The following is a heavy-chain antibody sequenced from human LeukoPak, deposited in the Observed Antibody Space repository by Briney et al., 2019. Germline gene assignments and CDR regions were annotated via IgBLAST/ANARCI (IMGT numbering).Heavy chain of an antibody. CDR1: GFTLSDHW. D-gene: IGHD5-12*01. J-gene: IGHJ6*02. V-gene: IGHV3-74*03. Sequence: PGRSLRLSCVASGFTLSDHWMYWVRQGPGKGLAHVSRIESDASRTTYADSVKGRFTISRDDAKNTMYLQMNSLRAEDTAVYYCVKGGHKLDIETTHYYYGLDVWGQGTTVAVSS. CDR2: IESDASRT. CDR3: VKGGHKLDIETTHYYYGLDV.